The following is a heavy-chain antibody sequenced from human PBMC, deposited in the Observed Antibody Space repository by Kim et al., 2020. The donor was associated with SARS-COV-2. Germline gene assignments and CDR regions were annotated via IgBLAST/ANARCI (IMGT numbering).Heavy chain of an antibody. CDR1: GGSISSYY. Sequence: SETRSLTCTVSGGSISSYYWSWIRQPPGKGLEWIGYIYYSGSTNYNPSLKSRVTISVDTSKNQFSLKLSSVTAADTAVYYCARGSLWFGELLSSRGTVYGMDVWGQGTTVTVSS. D-gene: IGHD3-10*01. CDR2: IYYSGST. V-gene: IGHV4-59*08. CDR3: ARGSLWFGELLSSRGTVYGMDV. J-gene: IGHJ6*02.